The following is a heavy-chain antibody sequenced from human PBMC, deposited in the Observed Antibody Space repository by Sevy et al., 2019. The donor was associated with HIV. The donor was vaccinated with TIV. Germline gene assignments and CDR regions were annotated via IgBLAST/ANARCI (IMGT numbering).Heavy chain of an antibody. V-gene: IGHV3-9*01. Sequence: GGSLRLSCAASGFTFDDYATHWVRQAPGKGLEWVSGISWNSGSIGYADSVKGRFTISRDNAKNSLYLQMNSLRAEDTALYYCAKGRHYGGNFEGVGAFDIWGQGTMVTVSS. CDR2: ISWNSGSI. CDR1: GFTFDDYA. CDR3: AKGRHYGGNFEGVGAFDI. J-gene: IGHJ3*02. D-gene: IGHD4-17*01.